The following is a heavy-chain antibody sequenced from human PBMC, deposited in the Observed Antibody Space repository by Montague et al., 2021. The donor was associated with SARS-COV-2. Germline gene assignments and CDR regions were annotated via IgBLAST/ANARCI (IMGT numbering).Heavy chain of an antibody. CDR3: ARGMIRGVTTPFDY. V-gene: IGHV4-39*02. Sequence: SETLSLTCSVSSGSIISSGYYWGWIRQPPGKELEWIGNIYYSGNTYYTPSLQSRGTISVDTSKNHLSLRLSSVTAADTAVYFCARGMIRGVTTPFDYWGQGSQVTVSS. CDR1: SGSIISSGYY. D-gene: IGHD3-10*01. CDR2: IYYSGNT. J-gene: IGHJ4*02.